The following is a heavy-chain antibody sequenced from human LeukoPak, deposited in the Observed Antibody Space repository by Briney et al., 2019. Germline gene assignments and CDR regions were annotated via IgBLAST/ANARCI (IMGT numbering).Heavy chain of an antibody. D-gene: IGHD3-10*01. Sequence: GGSLRLSCAASGFTFSDYYMSWIRQAPGKGLEWVSYISSSGSTIYYADSVKGRFTISRDNAKNSLYLQMNSLRAEDTAVYYCASQLEPERLLWFGELGMDVWGQGTTVTVSS. J-gene: IGHJ6*02. CDR2: ISSSGSTI. CDR1: GFTFSDYY. V-gene: IGHV3-11*01. CDR3: ASQLEPERLLWFGELGMDV.